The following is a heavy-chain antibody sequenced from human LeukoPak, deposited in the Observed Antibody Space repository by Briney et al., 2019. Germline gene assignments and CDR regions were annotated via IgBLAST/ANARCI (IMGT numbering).Heavy chain of an antibody. D-gene: IGHD3-22*01. Sequence: GASVKVSCKVSGYTLTELSMHWVRQAPGKGLEWMRGFDPEDGETIYAQKFQGRVTMTEVTSTDTAYMELSRLRSDDTAIYYCARVRYYDNSGYSFDYWGQGTLVTVSS. V-gene: IGHV1-24*01. CDR3: ARVRYYDNSGYSFDY. CDR2: FDPEDGET. J-gene: IGHJ4*02. CDR1: GYTLTELS.